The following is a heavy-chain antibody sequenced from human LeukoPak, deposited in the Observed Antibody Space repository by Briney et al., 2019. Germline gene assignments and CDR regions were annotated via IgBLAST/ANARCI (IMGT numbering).Heavy chain of an antibody. CDR2: IYYSGST. Sequence: SETLSLTCTVSGGSISGYYWTWIRQPPGKGLEWIGYIYYSGSTYYNPSLKSRVTISVDTSKNQFSLKLSSVTAADTAVYYCARAGGSARTSYYFDYWGQGTLVTVSS. V-gene: IGHV4-59*08. CDR3: ARAGGSARTSYYFDY. D-gene: IGHD3-16*01. J-gene: IGHJ4*02. CDR1: GGSISGYY.